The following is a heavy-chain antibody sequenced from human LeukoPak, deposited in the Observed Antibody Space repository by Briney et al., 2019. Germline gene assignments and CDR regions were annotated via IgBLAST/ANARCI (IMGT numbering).Heavy chain of an antibody. Sequence: SQTLSLTCTVSGASISSDGYFWTWIRQHPGKGLEYIRYNYYGGNTNYKPSLESRVTISVDTSKTQFSLKLSSVPAADTAVYYCARSGRDGFTILDYWGQGTLVTVSS. J-gene: IGHJ4*02. V-gene: IGHV4-31*03. D-gene: IGHD5-24*01. CDR2: NYYGGNT. CDR1: GASISSDGYF. CDR3: ARSGRDGFTILDY.